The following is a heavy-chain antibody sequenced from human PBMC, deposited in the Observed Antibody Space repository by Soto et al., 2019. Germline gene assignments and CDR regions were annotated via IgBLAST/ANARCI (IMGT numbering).Heavy chain of an antibody. V-gene: IGHV3-23*01. CDR1: GFTFSSYA. CDR3: AKARRLERGDFDY. Sequence: EVQVLESGGGLVQPGGSLRLSCAASGFTFSSYAMSWVRQAPGKGLEWVSVISGGGGRIFYADSVKGRFTISRDNSKNTVYLQMNSRRDEGTAIYHCAKARRLERGDFDYWGQGTLVTVSS. J-gene: IGHJ4*02. D-gene: IGHD4-17*01. CDR2: ISGGGGRI.